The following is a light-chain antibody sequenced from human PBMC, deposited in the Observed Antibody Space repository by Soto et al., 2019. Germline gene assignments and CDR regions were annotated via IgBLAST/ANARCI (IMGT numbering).Light chain of an antibody. CDR3: GTWHSTLGVEWV. J-gene: IGLJ3*02. CDR1: NSNIGANS. V-gene: IGLV1-51*01. Sequence: QSVLTQPPSVSAAPGQKVTISCSGSNSNIGANSVSWYQHLPGTAPKVVIYDDDKRPSGIPDRFSGSKSGTSATLDITGLQIGDEADYYCGTWHSTLGVEWVFGGGTKVTVL. CDR2: DDD.